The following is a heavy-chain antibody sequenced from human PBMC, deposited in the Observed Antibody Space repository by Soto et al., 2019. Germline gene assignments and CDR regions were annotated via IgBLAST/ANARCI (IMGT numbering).Heavy chain of an antibody. Sequence: EVQLVESGGGLVQPGGSLRLSCAASGFTFSNYWMYWVRQAPGKGLVWVSRVNNDGTDTTHTDSVKGRFTISRDNAENTLYLQMNSLRAEDTAVYYCARGGLQHALDVWGQGSTVTVSS. CDR2: VNNDGTDT. V-gene: IGHV3-74*03. J-gene: IGHJ6*02. CDR3: ARGGLQHALDV. D-gene: IGHD6-13*01. CDR1: GFTFSNYW.